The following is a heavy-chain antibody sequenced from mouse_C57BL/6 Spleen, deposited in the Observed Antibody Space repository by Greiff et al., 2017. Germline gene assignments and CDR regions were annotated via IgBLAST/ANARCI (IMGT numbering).Heavy chain of an antibody. CDR1: GYAFSSSW. J-gene: IGHJ4*01. D-gene: IGHD2-3*01. V-gene: IGHV1-82*01. CDR2: IYPGDGDT. CDR3: ASRGGYDPYAMDY. Sequence: QVQLQQSGPELVKPGASVKISCKASGYAFSSSWMNWVKQRPGKGLEWIGRIYPGDGDTNYNGKFKGKATLTADKSSSTAYMHLSSLTSEDSAVYFWASRGGYDPYAMDYWGQGTSVTVSS.